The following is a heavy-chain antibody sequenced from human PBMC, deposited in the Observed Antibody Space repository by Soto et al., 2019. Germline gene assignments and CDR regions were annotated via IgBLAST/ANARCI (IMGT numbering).Heavy chain of an antibody. V-gene: IGHV4-59*01. CDR1: GGSISSYY. J-gene: IGHJ4*02. CDR2: IYYSGST. Sequence: SETLSLPCTVSGGSISSYYWSWIRQPPGKGLEWIGYIYYSGSTNYNPSLKSRVTISVDTSKNQFSLKLSSVTAADTAVYYCARGTPVAEFDYWGQGTLVTVSS. CDR3: ARGTPVAEFDY. D-gene: IGHD2-15*01.